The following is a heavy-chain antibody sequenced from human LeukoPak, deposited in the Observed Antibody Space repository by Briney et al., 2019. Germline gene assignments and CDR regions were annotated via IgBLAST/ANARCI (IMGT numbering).Heavy chain of an antibody. V-gene: IGHV3-33*06. CDR1: GFTFSGYA. CDR2: RWYDGSNK. D-gene: IGHD3-22*01. Sequence: GGSLRLSCAASGFTFSGYAMHWVRQAPGKGLEWGAARWYDGSNKYYADSVKGRFTISRDNSKNTLFLQMNRLRAEDTAVYYCAKALPLFYFDSSGLINYWGQGTLVTVSS. CDR3: AKALPLFYFDSSGLINY. J-gene: IGHJ4*02.